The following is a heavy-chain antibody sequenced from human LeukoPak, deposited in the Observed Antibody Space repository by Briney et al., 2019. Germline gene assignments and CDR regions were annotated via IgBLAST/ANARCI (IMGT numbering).Heavy chain of an antibody. J-gene: IGHJ4*02. Sequence: ASVNVSCTASGGTFSIYAISWVRQAPGQGLGWMGWINPNSGGTNYAQKFQGRVTMTRDTSISTAYMELSRLRSDDTAVYYCASGYYAVRSGDYWGQGTLVTVSS. CDR3: ASGYYAVRSGDY. D-gene: IGHD3-3*01. CDR2: INPNSGGT. V-gene: IGHV1-2*02. CDR1: GGTFSIYA.